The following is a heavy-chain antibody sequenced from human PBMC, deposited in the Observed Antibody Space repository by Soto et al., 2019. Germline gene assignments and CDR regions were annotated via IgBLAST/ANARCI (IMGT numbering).Heavy chain of an antibody. CDR2: IYYSGST. D-gene: IGHD5-12*01. V-gene: IGHV4-31*03. Sequence: SETLSLTCTVSGGSISSGGYYWSWIRQNPGKGLEWIGYIYYSGSTYYTPSLKSRVTISVGTSKSQFSLKLSSVTPAETAVYYCAREGGKSPGYSGYAADYWGQGALVTVSS. J-gene: IGHJ4*02. CDR1: GGSISSGGYY. CDR3: AREGGKSPGYSGYAADY.